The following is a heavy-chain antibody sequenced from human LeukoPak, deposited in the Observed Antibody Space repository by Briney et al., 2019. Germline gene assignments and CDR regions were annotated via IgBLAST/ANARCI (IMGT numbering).Heavy chain of an antibody. Sequence: PSETLSLTCTVSGGSISSYYWSWIRQPPGKGLEWIGYIYYSGSTNYNPSLKSRVTISVDTSKNQFSLKLGSVTAADTAVYYCARGPGYYDILTGLDYWGQGTLVTVSS. J-gene: IGHJ4*02. CDR3: ARGPGYYDILTGLDY. CDR2: IYYSGST. V-gene: IGHV4-59*01. CDR1: GGSISSYY. D-gene: IGHD3-9*01.